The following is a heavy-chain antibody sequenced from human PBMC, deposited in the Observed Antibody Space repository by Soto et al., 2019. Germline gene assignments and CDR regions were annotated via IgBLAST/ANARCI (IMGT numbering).Heavy chain of an antibody. J-gene: IGHJ6*02. Sequence: QVQLVQSGAEVKKPGASVKVSCKASGYTFTSYYMHWVRQAPGQGLEWMGIINPSGGSTSYAQKFQGRVTMTRDTSTSTVYMELSSLRSEDTAVYYCASTYCSSTSCYGGRYYYYGMDVWGQGTTVTVSS. CDR1: GYTFTSYY. CDR2: INPSGGST. D-gene: IGHD2-2*01. V-gene: IGHV1-46*01. CDR3: ASTYCSSTSCYGGRYYYYGMDV.